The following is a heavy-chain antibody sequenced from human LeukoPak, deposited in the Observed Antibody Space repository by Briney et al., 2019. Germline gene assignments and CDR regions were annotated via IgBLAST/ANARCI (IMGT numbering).Heavy chain of an antibody. CDR2: ISWNSGSI. Sequence: GGSLRLSCAASGFTFDDYAMHWVRQAPGKGLEWVSGISWNSGSIGYADSVKGRFTISRDNAKNSLYLQMDSLRAEDTALYYCAKGFYDSSGYYDYWGQGTLVTVSS. CDR3: AKGFYDSSGYYDY. D-gene: IGHD3-22*01. J-gene: IGHJ4*02. CDR1: GFTFDDYA. V-gene: IGHV3-9*01.